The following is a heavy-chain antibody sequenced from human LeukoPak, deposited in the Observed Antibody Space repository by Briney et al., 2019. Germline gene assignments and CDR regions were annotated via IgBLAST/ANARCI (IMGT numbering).Heavy chain of an antibody. CDR2: ISGSGVST. CDR1: GFTFSSYA. Sequence: GGSLRLSCAASGFTFSSYAMSWVRQAPGKGLEWVSVISGSGVSTYYADSVKGRFTISRDNAKNSLYLQMNSLRAEDTAVYYCARGRDGYNNQAFDYWGQGTLVTVSS. D-gene: IGHD5-24*01. J-gene: IGHJ4*02. V-gene: IGHV3-23*01. CDR3: ARGRDGYNNQAFDY.